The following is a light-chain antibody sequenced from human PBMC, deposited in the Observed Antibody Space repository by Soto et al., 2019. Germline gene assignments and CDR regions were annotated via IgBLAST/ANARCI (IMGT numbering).Light chain of an antibody. CDR2: DSS. J-gene: IGKJ3*01. V-gene: IGKV3-11*01. CDR3: QQRSNWLFT. CDR1: QSVSSY. Sequence: EIVLTQSPATLSLSPGERATLSCRASQSVSSYLAWYQQKPGQAPRLLIYDSSNRATGIPARFSGSGSGTDFTLTISSLEPEDFAFYYCQQRSNWLFTFGTGTKVDIK.